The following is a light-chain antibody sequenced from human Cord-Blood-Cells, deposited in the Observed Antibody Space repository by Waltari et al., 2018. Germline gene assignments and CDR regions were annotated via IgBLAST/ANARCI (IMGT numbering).Light chain of an antibody. CDR2: AAS. CDR1: QGISSY. Sequence: DIQLTKSPSFLSASVADGVTITCRASQGISSYLAWYQQKPGKAPKLLIYAASTLQSGVPARFSGSGSGTEFTLTISSLEPEDFGTYYCQKLNSYPVTFGGGTKVEIK. V-gene: IGKV1-9*01. J-gene: IGKJ4*01. CDR3: QKLNSYPVT.